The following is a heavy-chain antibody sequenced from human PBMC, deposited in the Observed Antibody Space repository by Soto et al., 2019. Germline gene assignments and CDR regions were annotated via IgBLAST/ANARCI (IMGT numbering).Heavy chain of an antibody. J-gene: IGHJ3*02. CDR2: ISSSSAFV. CDR3: ARDQLHSSSWNDAFDI. CDR1: GFTFMSYS. V-gene: IGHV3-21*01. D-gene: IGHD6-13*01. Sequence: TGGSLRLSCTASGFTFMSYSMNWVRQAPGKGLEWVSTISSSSAFVVYADSVKGRFTISRDNAKNSLYLQMNSLRAEDTAVYYCARDQLHSSSWNDAFDIWGQGTMVTVSS.